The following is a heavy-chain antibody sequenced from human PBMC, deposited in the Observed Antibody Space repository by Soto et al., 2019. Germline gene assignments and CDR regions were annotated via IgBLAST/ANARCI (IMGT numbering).Heavy chain of an antibody. CDR3: ARLIGDSWLDS. CDR1: GGSVSGYF. J-gene: IGHJ5*01. V-gene: IGHV4-59*08. Sequence: PSETLSLTCTVSGGSVSGYFWTWIRQPPGKGLEWIGYISYSGSTNYNSSLKSRITINADTSNNQLSLQLNSVTPDDTAVYYCARLIGDSWLDSWGQGTLVTVSS. CDR2: ISYSGST.